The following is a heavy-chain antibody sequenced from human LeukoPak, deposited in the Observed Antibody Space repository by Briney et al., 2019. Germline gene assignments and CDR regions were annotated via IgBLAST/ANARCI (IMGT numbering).Heavy chain of an antibody. CDR2: IYYSGST. CDR1: GGSISSGGYY. Sequence: PSETLSLTCTVSGGSISSGGYYWSWIRQHPGKGLEWIGYIYYSGSTNYNPSLKSRVTISIDTSKNQFSLKLRSVTAADTAIYYCARQGYDILTGYIDAFDIWGQGTMVTVSS. J-gene: IGHJ3*02. V-gene: IGHV4-61*08. D-gene: IGHD3-9*01. CDR3: ARQGYDILTGYIDAFDI.